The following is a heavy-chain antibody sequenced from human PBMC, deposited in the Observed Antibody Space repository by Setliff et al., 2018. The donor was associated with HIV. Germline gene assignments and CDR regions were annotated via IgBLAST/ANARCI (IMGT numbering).Heavy chain of an antibody. D-gene: IGHD3-22*01. V-gene: IGHV1-18*01. J-gene: IGHJ6*02. CDR1: GYTFSQYG. Sequence: ASVKVSCKSSGYTFSQYGISWVRQAPGQGLEWMGWISTYNGQRNYAQKVQGRVTFTTDTSTSTAYMELRSLGSDDTAVYYCARDLYYYDSSGYYPGNYYGMDVWGQGTTVTVSS. CDR2: ISTYNGQR. CDR3: ARDLYYYDSSGYYPGNYYGMDV.